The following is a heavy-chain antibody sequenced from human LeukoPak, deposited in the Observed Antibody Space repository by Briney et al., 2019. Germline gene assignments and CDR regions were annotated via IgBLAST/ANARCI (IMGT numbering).Heavy chain of an antibody. J-gene: IGHJ6*02. CDR2: ISSSSSTI. CDR3: ARDLYSYGYYYYGMDV. D-gene: IGHD5-18*01. CDR1: GFTFSSYS. Sequence: GGSLRLSCAASGFTFSSYSMNWVRQAPGKGLEWVSYISSSSSTIYYADSVKGRFTISRDNAKNSLYLQMNSLRDEDTAVYYCARDLYSYGYYYYGMDVWGQGTTVTVSS. V-gene: IGHV3-48*02.